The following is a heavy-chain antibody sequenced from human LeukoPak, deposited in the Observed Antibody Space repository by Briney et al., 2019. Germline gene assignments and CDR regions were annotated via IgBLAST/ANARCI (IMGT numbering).Heavy chain of an antibody. D-gene: IGHD5-18*01. V-gene: IGHV4-59*01. CDR1: GGSISTYY. J-gene: IGHJ4*02. Sequence: SETLSLTCTVSGGSISTYYWIWIRQPPGKGLEWIGYIYYSGGTNYNPSLKSRVTISVDTSKNQFSLKLSSVTAADTAVYYCARAGRGYTYGIDFWGQGTLVPVSS. CDR3: ARAGRGYTYGIDF. CDR2: IYYSGGT.